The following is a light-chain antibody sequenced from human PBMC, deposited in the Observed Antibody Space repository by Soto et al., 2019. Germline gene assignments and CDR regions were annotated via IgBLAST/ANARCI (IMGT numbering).Light chain of an antibody. V-gene: IGKV3-11*01. CDR2: DSS. CDR1: QTITNY. J-gene: IGKJ5*01. CDR3: QQRNSWPIT. Sequence: IVLTQAPATLSLSSGERATLSCRASQTITNYLAWYQQKPGQAPRLLIYDSSNRATGIPAKFSGSGFGTDFTLTISFLEPADSAVYYCQQRNSWPITFGQGTRLEIK.